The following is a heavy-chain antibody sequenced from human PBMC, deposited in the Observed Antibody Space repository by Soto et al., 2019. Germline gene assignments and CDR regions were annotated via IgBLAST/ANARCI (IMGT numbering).Heavy chain of an antibody. CDR3: ASLGPWFGEPWRGRYFDF. CDR2: INPSGDTT. Sequence: QVQLVQSGAEVRKPGASVNVSCKASGYSVTSYYIHWVRQAPGQGLEWMGIINPSGDTTTYAQRFQGRVTRTRDTSTNTIFMGLSSRTSEDTAVYFCASLGPWFGEPWRGRYFDFWGQEPWSPSPQ. V-gene: IGHV1-46*03. D-gene: IGHD3-10*01. CDR1: GYSVTSYY. J-gene: IGHJ4*01.